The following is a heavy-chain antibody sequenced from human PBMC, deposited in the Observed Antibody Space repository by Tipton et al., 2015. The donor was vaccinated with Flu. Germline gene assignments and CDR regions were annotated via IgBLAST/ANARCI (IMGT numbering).Heavy chain of an antibody. D-gene: IGHD6-19*01. V-gene: IGHV4-38-2*02. CDR2: IYYSGST. CDR3: ARLMVAGTDYYYGMDV. J-gene: IGHJ6*02. CDR1: GYSISSGFY. Sequence: TLSLTCTVSGYSISSGFYWGWIRQPPGKGLEWIGYIYYSGSTNYNPSLKSRVTISVDTSKNQFSLKLSSVTAADTAVYYCARLMVAGTDYYYGMDVWGQGTTVTVSS.